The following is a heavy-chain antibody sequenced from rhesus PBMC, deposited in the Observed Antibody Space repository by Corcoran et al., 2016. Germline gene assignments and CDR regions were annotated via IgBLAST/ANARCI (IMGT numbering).Heavy chain of an antibody. CDR1: GFTFGSYA. J-gene: IGHJ5-1*01. Sequence: QVQLVQSGAEVKKPGASVKVSCKTSGFTFGSYAISWVRQAPGQGLEWMGVIIPLVGVTNYAKRFQGRFTMTADTSTSTADMELRSLRSEDTAVYYCARGPVVVLVRFDVWGPGVLVTVSS. CDR2: IIPLVGVT. V-gene: IGHV1-198*02. D-gene: IGHD2-15*01. CDR3: ARGPVVVLVRFDV.